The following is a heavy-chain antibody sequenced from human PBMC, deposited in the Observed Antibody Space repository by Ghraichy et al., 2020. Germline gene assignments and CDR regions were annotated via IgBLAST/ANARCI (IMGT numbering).Heavy chain of an antibody. CDR3: AKARGIAAAGVCDY. CDR1: GFTFDDYA. CDR2: ISWNSGSI. J-gene: IGHJ4*02. Sequence: GGSLRLSCAASGFTFDDYAMHWVRQAPGKGLEWVSGISWNSGSIGYADSVKGRFTISRDNAKNFLYLQMNSLRAEDTALYYCAKARGIAAAGVCDYWGQGTLVTVSS. D-gene: IGHD6-13*01. V-gene: IGHV3-9*01.